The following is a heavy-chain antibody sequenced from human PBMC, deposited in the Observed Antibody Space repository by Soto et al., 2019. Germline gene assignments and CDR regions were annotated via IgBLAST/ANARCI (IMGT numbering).Heavy chain of an antibody. V-gene: IGHV3-30-3*01. J-gene: IGHJ6*02. CDR3: AREDVVVVPAATYYYYYYGMDV. D-gene: IGHD2-2*01. Sequence: GGSLRLSCAASGFTFSSYAMHWVRQAPGKGLEWVAVISYDGSNKYYADSVKGRFTISRDNSKNTLYLQMNSLRAEDTAVYYCAREDVVVVPAATYYYYYYGMDVWGQGTTVTVSS. CDR1: GFTFSSYA. CDR2: ISYDGSNK.